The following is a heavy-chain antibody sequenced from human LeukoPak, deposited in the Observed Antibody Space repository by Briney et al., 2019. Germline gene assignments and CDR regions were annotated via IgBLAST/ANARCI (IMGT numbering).Heavy chain of an antibody. J-gene: IGHJ1*01. CDR1: GFTFSSYN. CDR2: ISRSSSYI. V-gene: IGHV3-21*01. D-gene: IGHD1-1*01. Sequence: GGSLRLSCAVSGFTFSSYNMTWVRQAPGKGLEWVSSISRSSSYIYYADSVKGRFTISRDNAKNSLYLQMNSLSAEDTAVYFCARVGASVGNDFDLWGQGTLVTVS. CDR3: ARVGASVGNDFDL.